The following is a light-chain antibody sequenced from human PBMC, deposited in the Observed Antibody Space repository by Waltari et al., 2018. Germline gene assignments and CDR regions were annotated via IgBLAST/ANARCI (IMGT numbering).Light chain of an antibody. CDR3: QYSTS. CDR2: GAS. J-gene: IGKJ5*01. V-gene: IGKV3-11*01. CDR1: QSVGSY. Sequence: EIVLTQSPATLSLSPGERATLSCWASQSVGSYLAWFQQKPGQAPRLLIYGASNRATGIPASFSGSGSGTDFTLTISSLEPEDSAVYYCQYSTSFGQGTRLEIK.